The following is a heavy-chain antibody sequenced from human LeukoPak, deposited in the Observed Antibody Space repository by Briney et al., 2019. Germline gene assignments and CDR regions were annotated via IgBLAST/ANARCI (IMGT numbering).Heavy chain of an antibody. D-gene: IGHD1-26*01. CDR3: ARDGYSGSSLFDS. Sequence: SETLSLTCTVSGGSITSHFWSWIRQPPGKGLEWIGYIYHSGITNYNPSLKSRVTISVDTSKNQFSLELSSVTAADTAVYYCARDGYSGSSLFDSWGQGTVVTVSS. CDR1: GGSITSHF. V-gene: IGHV4-59*11. CDR2: IYHSGIT. J-gene: IGHJ4*02.